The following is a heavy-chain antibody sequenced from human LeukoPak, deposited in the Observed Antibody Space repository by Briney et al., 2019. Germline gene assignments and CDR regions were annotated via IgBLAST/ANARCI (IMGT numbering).Heavy chain of an antibody. Sequence: PGGSLRLSCAASGFTVSSNYISWVRQAPGKGLEWVSVIYSGGSTYYADSVKGRFTISRDNSKNTLYLQMNSLRDEDTAVYYCAGAPLNGDYFDYWGQGTLVTVSS. CDR2: IYSGGST. D-gene: IGHD4-17*01. V-gene: IGHV3-66*01. CDR3: AGAPLNGDYFDY. CDR1: GFTVSSNY. J-gene: IGHJ4*02.